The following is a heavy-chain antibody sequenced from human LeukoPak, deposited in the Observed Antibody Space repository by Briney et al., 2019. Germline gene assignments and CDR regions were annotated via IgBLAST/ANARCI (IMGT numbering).Heavy chain of an antibody. Sequence: PSETLSLTCTVSGGSISSYYWSWIRRPPGKGLEWIGYIYYSGSTNYNPSLKSRVTISVDTSKNQFSLKLSSVTAADTAVYYCARVGGSTSFWDYYYMDVWGKGTTVTVSS. J-gene: IGHJ6*03. CDR3: ARVGGSTSFWDYYYMDV. D-gene: IGHD2-2*01. V-gene: IGHV4-59*01. CDR2: IYYSGST. CDR1: GGSISSYY.